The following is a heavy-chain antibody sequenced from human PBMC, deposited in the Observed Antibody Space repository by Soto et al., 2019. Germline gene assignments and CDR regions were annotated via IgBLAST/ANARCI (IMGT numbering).Heavy chain of an antibody. Sequence: EVPLLESGGGLVQPGGSLRLSCAASGFTFSSYAMSWVRQAPGKGLEWVSAISGSGGSTYYADSVKGRFTISRDNSKNTLYLQMNSLRAEDTAVYYCAKDRGGAVAGKSSWFDPWGQGTLVTVSS. CDR2: ISGSGGST. CDR3: AKDRGGAVAGKSSWFDP. D-gene: IGHD6-19*01. V-gene: IGHV3-23*01. J-gene: IGHJ5*02. CDR1: GFTFSSYA.